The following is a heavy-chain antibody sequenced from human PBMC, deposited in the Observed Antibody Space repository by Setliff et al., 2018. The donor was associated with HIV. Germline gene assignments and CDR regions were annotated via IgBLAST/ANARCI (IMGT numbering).Heavy chain of an antibody. J-gene: IGHJ4*02. V-gene: IGHV1-2*02. Sequence: GASVKVSCKASGYTFTSYAIHWVRQAPGQRLEWMGWINPNSSDTNYAQKFQGRVTMTRDTSISTAYMDLSRLRSDDTAVYYCARRVPPIPSGDLDYWGQGTLVTAPQ. CDR2: INPNSSDT. CDR3: ARRVPPIPSGDLDY. CDR1: GYTFTSYA. D-gene: IGHD4-17*01.